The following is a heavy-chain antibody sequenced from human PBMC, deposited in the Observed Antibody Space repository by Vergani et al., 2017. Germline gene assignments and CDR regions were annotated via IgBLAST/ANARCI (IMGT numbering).Heavy chain of an antibody. CDR3: TTSEWLFFDY. D-gene: IGHD3-3*01. CDR1: GFTFNRYG. CDR2: VLFDGSNE. V-gene: IGHV3-30*02. Sequence: QVQLVQSGGGVVQPGGSLRLSCVASGFTFNRYGMQWVRQAPGKGLEWVAYVLFDGSNEYYADSVKGRFIVSRDNSNDALYLQMNSLRTEDTAVYYCTTSEWLFFDYWGQGTLVTVSS. J-gene: IGHJ4*02.